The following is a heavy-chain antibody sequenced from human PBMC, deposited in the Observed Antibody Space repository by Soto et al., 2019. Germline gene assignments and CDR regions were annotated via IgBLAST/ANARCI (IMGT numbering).Heavy chain of an antibody. CDR2: INHSGST. CDR3: ARGVAARRLGLYYYYYGMDV. D-gene: IGHD6-6*01. V-gene: IGHV4-34*01. J-gene: IGHJ6*02. Sequence: SETLSLTCAVYGGSFSGHSWSWIRQPPGKGLEWIGEINHSGSTNYNPSLKSRVTISVDTSKNQFSLKLSSVTAADTAVYYCARGVAARRLGLYYYYYGMDVWGQGTTVTVSS. CDR1: GGSFSGHS.